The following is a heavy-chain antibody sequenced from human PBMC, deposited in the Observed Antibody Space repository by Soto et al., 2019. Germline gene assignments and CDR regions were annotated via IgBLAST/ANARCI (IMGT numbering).Heavy chain of an antibody. D-gene: IGHD2-15*01. CDR2: ISSSSSYI. V-gene: IGHV3-21*01. J-gene: IGHJ4*02. CDR3: AMTGDGSGGTYYFDY. Sequence: EVQLVESGGGLVKPGGSLRLSCAASGFTFSSYSMNWVRQAPGKGLEWVSSISSSSSYIYYADSVKGRFTISRDNAKNSLYLQMNSLRAEDTAVYYCAMTGDGSGGTYYFDYWGQGTLVTVSS. CDR1: GFTFSSYS.